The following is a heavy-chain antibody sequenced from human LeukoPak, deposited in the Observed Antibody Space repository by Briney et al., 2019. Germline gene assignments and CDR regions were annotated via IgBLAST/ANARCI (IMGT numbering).Heavy chain of an antibody. CDR2: INGDGSTT. J-gene: IGHJ4*02. V-gene: IGHV3-74*01. Sequence: AGGSLRLSCAASGFTFSSYWMHWVRQAPGKGLVWVSRINGDGSTTNYADYVKGRFTISRDNAKNTLYLQMNSLRAEDTAVYYCARRSSGSPPYYFDYWGQGTLVTVSS. CDR1: GFTFSSYW. D-gene: IGHD1-26*01. CDR3: ARRSSGSPPYYFDY.